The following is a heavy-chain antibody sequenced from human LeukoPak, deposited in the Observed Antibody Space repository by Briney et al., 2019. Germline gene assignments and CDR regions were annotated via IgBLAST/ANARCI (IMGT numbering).Heavy chain of an antibody. CDR3: ARATSGTYYYFDS. CDR1: GGSISSYH. Sequence: SETQSLTCIVSGGSISSYHWSWIRQPAGKGLEWIGRIYSSGNTNYSPSLKSRVTMSVDTSKNQFSLKLSSVTAADTALYYCARATSGTYYYFDSWGRGTLVSVSS. D-gene: IGHD3-10*01. CDR2: IYSSGNT. V-gene: IGHV4-4*07. J-gene: IGHJ4*02.